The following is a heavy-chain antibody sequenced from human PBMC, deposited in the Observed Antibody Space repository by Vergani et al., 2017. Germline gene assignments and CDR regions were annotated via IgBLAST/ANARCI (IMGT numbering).Heavy chain of an antibody. J-gene: IGHJ4*02. D-gene: IGHD3-3*01. CDR1: GFTFSSYS. CDR2: ISSSSSYI. V-gene: IGHV3-21*01. Sequence: EVQLVESGGGLVKPGGSLRLSCAASGFTFSSYSMNWVRQAPGKGLEWVSSISSSSSYIYYADSVKGRFTISRDNAKNSLYLQINSLRAEDTAVYYCARGEVTIFGVVTHWGQGTLVTVSS. CDR3: ARGEVTIFGVVTH.